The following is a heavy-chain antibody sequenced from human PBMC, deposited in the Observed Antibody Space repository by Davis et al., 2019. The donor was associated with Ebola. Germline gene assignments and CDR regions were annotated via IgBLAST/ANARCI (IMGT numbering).Heavy chain of an antibody. CDR3: ARGDLAAAGIDY. D-gene: IGHD6-13*01. CDR2: VSTATTNT. CDR1: GYTFTSYY. J-gene: IGHJ4*02. V-gene: IGHV1-18*04. Sequence: ASVKVSCKASGYTFTSYYMHWVRQAPGQGLEWMGWVSTATTNTDYIERVQGRVTMTTDTSTSTAYMELRNLRSDDTAVYYCARGDLAAAGIDYWGQGTLVNVSS.